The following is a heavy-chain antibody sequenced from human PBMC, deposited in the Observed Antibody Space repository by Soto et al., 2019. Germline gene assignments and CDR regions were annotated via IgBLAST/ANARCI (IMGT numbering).Heavy chain of an antibody. CDR2: IVPIYHTA. CDR3: VRDSGAKLSSS. J-gene: IGHJ4*02. V-gene: IGHV1-69*13. Sequence: SVKVSCKASGGTFSSYRFNWVRQAPGQGLEWMGGIVPIYHTADYPVDFQDRVTITADDSARTVYLEVRSLKPRDTAVYYCVRDSGAKLSSSWGQGTLVTVSS. D-gene: IGHD6-13*01. CDR1: GGTFSSYR.